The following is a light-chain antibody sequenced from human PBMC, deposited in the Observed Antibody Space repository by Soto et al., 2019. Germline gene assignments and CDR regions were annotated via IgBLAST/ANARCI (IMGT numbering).Light chain of an antibody. J-gene: IGKJ1*01. CDR1: QNINSN. CDR2: VAL. V-gene: IGKV3D-15*01. CDR3: QHYNSSAPEGT. Sequence: EIVLTQSPVTLSVSPWERATLSCRASQNINSNLAWYQQKPGQAPTLLIYVALTRVMGIPVRFSGSESGTEFTLTISSLKSEDFAVYYCQHYNSSAPEGTFGQGTKVDIK.